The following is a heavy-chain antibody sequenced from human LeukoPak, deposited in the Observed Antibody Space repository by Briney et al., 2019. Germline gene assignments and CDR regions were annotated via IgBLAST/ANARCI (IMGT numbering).Heavy chain of an antibody. CDR1: GFTFRNYW. CDR2: TKPDGSAE. J-gene: IGHJ4*02. Sequence: GGSLRLSCAASGFTFRNYWMGWVRQAPGKGLEWVANTKPDGSAEYYADSVRGRFTTSRDNANNFLYLQMNSLRAEDTAVYTWARDVGLNTNFDYWAREPWSPSPQ. D-gene: IGHD3-16*01. CDR3: ARDVGLNTNFDY. V-gene: IGHV3-7*01.